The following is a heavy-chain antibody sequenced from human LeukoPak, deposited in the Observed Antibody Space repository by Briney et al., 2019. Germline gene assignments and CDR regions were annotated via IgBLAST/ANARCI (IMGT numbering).Heavy chain of an antibody. Sequence: SVKVSCKASGYTFTSYYMHWVRQAPGQGLEWMGGIIPIFGTANYAQKFQGRVTITTDESTSTAYMELSSLRSEDTAVYYCARDQGIAAAGTLDYWGQGTLVTVSS. J-gene: IGHJ4*02. V-gene: IGHV1-69*05. D-gene: IGHD6-13*01. CDR1: GYTFTSYY. CDR3: ARDQGIAAAGTLDY. CDR2: IIPIFGTA.